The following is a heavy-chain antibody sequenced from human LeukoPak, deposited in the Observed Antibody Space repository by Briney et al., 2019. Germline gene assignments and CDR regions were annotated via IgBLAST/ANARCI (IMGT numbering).Heavy chain of an antibody. V-gene: IGHV1-69*04. CDR1: GGTFSSYA. J-gene: IGHJ5*02. Sequence: ASVKVSCKASGGTFSSYAISWVRQAPGQGLEWMGRIIPILGIANYAQKFQGRVTITADKSTSTAYVELSSLRSEDTAVYYCARDSSMTRRFDPWGQGTLVTVSS. CDR3: ARDSSMTRRFDP. CDR2: IIPILGIA.